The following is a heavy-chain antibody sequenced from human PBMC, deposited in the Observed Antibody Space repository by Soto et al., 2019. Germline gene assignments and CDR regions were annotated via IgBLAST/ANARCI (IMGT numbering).Heavy chain of an antibody. Sequence: QLVQSGDEVKKPGASVKVSCRASGYIFNSVGISWLRQVPGQGLEWMGWVSTYSEHTKSVQKFQDRVTLTADTSTRTVHMELRSLRSADTAVYYWARELNWNNVLGFDSWGQGTLVTVSS. CDR1: GYIFNSVG. CDR2: VSTYSEHT. D-gene: IGHD1-20*01. J-gene: IGHJ4*02. CDR3: ARELNWNNVLGFDS. V-gene: IGHV1-18*04.